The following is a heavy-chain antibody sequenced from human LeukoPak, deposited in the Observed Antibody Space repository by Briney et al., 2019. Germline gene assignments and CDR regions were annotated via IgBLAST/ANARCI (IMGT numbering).Heavy chain of an antibody. CDR1: GPSISNFY. V-gene: IGHV4-59*01. D-gene: IGHD5-24*01. J-gene: IGHJ4*02. CDR2: INYSGTT. Sequence: SETLSLTCSVSGPSISNFYWSWIRQPPGRGLERVGSINYSGTTNHNPSLESRVTMSIDTSKNHLSLNLKSVTAADTAVYYCARDPIHRDDYNAEWGQGVLVSVSS. CDR3: ARDPIHRDDYNAE.